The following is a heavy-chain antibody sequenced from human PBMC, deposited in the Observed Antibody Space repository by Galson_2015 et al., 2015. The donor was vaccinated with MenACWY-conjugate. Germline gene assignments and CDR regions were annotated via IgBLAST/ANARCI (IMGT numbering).Heavy chain of an antibody. CDR3: VTEGRSSAWNNWYFDL. J-gene: IGHJ2*01. V-gene: IGHV3-7*01. D-gene: IGHD1/OR15-1a*01. CDR1: GFTFRNYW. Sequence: SLRLSCAVSGFTFRNYWMTWVRQAPGKGLEWVASIKKDGSEKYYVDSVKGRFTISRDDTKNSLYLQMNSLTAGDTAVYYCVTEGRSSAWNNWYFDLWGRGTLVTVSS. CDR2: IKKDGSEK.